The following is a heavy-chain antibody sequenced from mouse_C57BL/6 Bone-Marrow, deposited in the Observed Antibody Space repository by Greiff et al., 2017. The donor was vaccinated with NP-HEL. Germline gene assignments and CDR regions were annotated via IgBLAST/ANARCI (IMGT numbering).Heavy chain of an antibody. CDR1: GYSFTSYY. CDR3: ARSSGSSSFAY. V-gene: IGHV1-66*01. Sequence: QVQLQQSGPELVKPGASVKISCKASGYSFTSYYIHWVKQRPGQGLEWIGWIYPGSGNTKYNEKFKGKATLTADTSSSTAYMQLSSLTSEDSAVYYCARSSGSSSFAYWGQGTLVTVSA. J-gene: IGHJ3*01. D-gene: IGHD1-1*01. CDR2: IYPGSGNT.